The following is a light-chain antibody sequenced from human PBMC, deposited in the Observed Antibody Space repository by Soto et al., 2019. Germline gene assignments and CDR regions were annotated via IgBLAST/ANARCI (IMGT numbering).Light chain of an antibody. V-gene: IGLV2-14*01. J-gene: IGLJ1*01. Sequence: QSVLTQPASVSGSPGQSITISCTGTTGDVGYYNYVSWFQQHPDKAPKLMIYEVRNRPSGVSDRFSGSKSGNTASLTISGLQAEDEADYYCSSYTNSTALRFGTGTKVTVL. CDR3: SSYTNSTALR. CDR2: EVR. CDR1: TGDVGYYNY.